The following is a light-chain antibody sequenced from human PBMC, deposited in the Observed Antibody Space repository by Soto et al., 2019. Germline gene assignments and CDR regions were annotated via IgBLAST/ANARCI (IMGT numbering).Light chain of an antibody. CDR3: RSDAGSKTL. J-gene: IGLJ3*02. Sequence: QSALTQPPSASGSPGQSVTISCTGTSSDVGNYNYVSWYQQHPGTAPKLMIYKVTKRPSGVPDRFSGSKSGTTASLTGSGLQAEDEDYYYCRSDAGSKTLFGGGTKLTVL. CDR2: KVT. V-gene: IGLV2-8*01. CDR1: SSDVGNYNY.